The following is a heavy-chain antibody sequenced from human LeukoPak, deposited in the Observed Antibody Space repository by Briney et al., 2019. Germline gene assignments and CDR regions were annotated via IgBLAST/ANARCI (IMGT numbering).Heavy chain of an antibody. Sequence: GGSLRLSRAASGFTFSSYWMSWVRQAPGKGLEWVANIKQDGSEKYYVDSVKGRFTISRDNAKNSLYLQMNSLRAEDTAVYYCARDKVAAIEGYYYYYGMDVWGQGTTVTVSS. CDR3: ARDKVAAIEGYYYYYGMDV. CDR2: IKQDGSEK. D-gene: IGHD2-15*01. CDR1: GFTFSSYW. V-gene: IGHV3-7*04. J-gene: IGHJ6*02.